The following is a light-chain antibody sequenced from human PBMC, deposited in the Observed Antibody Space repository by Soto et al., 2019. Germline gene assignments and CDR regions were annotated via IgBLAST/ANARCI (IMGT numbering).Light chain of an antibody. CDR2: GNI. CDR3: QSYDSSLSAWV. CDR1: SSNIGAGYD. J-gene: IGLJ3*02. V-gene: IGLV1-40*01. Sequence: QLVLTQPPSVSGAPGQRVTMSCTGGSSNIGAGYDVHWFQHLPGTAPKLLIYGNINRLSGVPDRFSGSKSGTSASLAITGLQAEDEADYYCQSYDSSLSAWVFGGGTQLTVL.